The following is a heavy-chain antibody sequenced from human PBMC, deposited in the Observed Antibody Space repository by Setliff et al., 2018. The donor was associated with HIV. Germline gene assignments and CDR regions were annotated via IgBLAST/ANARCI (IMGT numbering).Heavy chain of an antibody. CDR1: GGSISSGSYY. J-gene: IGHJ6*02. CDR2: IYTSGST. Sequence: TSETLSLTCTVSGGSISSGSYYWSWIRQPAGKGLEWIGHIYTSGSTNSNPSLKSRVTISVDTSKNQFSLKLNSVTAADTAMYYCATGGGPNPTLGHSYRYYYGMDVWGQGTTVTVSS. V-gene: IGHV4-61*09. D-gene: IGHD3-16*01. CDR3: ATGGGPNPTLGHSYRYYYGMDV.